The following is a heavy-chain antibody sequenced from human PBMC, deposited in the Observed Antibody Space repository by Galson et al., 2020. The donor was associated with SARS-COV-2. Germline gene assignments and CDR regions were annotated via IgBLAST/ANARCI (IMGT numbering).Heavy chain of an antibody. Sequence: SETLSLTCTVSGGSVSSGSYYWSWIRQPPGKGLEWIGYIYYSGSTNYNPSLKSRVTISVDTSKNQFSLKLSSVTAADTAVYYCARSRRFYGDYGSWFDPWGQGTLVTVSS. CDR2: IYYSGST. J-gene: IGHJ5*02. V-gene: IGHV4-61*01. CDR1: GGSVSSGSYY. CDR3: ARSRRFYGDYGSWFDP. D-gene: IGHD4-17*01.